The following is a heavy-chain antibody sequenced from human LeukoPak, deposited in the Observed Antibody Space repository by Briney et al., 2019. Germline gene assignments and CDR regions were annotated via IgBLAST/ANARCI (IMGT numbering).Heavy chain of an antibody. V-gene: IGHV4-59*07. D-gene: IGHD5-18*01. CDR1: GGSISSYY. CDR3: ARGSRTYNYGPFDY. Sequence: SDTLSLTCTVSGGSISSYYWSWIRQPPGKGLEWIGYIYYSGSTNYNPSLKSRVTISVDTSKNQFSLKLSSVTAADTAVYYCARGSRTYNYGPFDYWGQGTLVTVSS. CDR2: IYYSGST. J-gene: IGHJ4*02.